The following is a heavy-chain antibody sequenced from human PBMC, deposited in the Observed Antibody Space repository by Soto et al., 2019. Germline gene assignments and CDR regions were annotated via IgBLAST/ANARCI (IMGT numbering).Heavy chain of an antibody. J-gene: IGHJ5*02. D-gene: IGHD3-22*01. CDR2: IYYSGST. CDR1: GGSISSYY. CDR3: ARVIVRLGWFDP. Sequence: SETLSLTCTVSGGSISSYYWRWIRQPPGKGLEWIGYIYYSGSTNYNPSLKSRVTVSVDTSKNQFSLKLSSVTAADTAVYYCARVIVRLGWFDPWGQGTLVTVS. V-gene: IGHV4-59*01.